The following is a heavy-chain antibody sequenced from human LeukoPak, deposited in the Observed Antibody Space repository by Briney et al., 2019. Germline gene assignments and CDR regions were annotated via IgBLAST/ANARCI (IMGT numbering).Heavy chain of an antibody. Sequence: GASVKVSCKASGYTLSDYYLHWVRQAPGQRPEWMVWINPNNGDTKIAQKLQGRVTMTRDTSINTAYMELSRLTSDDTAVYYCARYRSPSSFDYWGQGTLVTVSS. CDR2: INPNNGDT. D-gene: IGHD1-14*01. CDR1: GYTLSDYY. V-gene: IGHV1-2*02. CDR3: ARYRSPSSFDY. J-gene: IGHJ4*02.